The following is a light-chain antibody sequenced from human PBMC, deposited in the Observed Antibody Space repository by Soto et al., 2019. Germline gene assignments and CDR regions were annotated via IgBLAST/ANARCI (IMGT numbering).Light chain of an antibody. J-gene: IGKJ4*01. CDR3: QQRANWPPLT. CDR2: DAS. CDR1: QSVSSF. V-gene: IGKV3-11*01. Sequence: EIVLTQSPATLSLSPGERATLSCRASQSVSSFLAWYQQKPGQAPRLLIYDASNRATGIPDRFSGSGSGTDFTLTISSLEPEDFAVYYCQQRANWPPLTFGGGTKVEIK.